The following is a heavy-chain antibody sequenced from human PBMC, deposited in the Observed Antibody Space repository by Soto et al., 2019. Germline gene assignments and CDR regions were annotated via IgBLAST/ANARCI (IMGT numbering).Heavy chain of an antibody. V-gene: IGHV1-8*01. J-gene: IGHJ4*02. Sequence: QVQLVQSWAEVKKPGASVKVSCKASGYTFTSYDINWVRQATGQGLEGMGWMNPNSGNTGYAQKFQGRVTMTRNTSISTAYMELSSLSSEVTSVYYCASERSGSSDYWGQGTLVTVSS. CDR1: GYTFTSYD. CDR2: MNPNSGNT. CDR3: ASERSGSSDY. D-gene: IGHD1-26*01.